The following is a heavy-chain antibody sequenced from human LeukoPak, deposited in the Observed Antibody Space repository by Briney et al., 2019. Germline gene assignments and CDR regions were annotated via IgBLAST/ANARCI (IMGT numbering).Heavy chain of an antibody. CDR2: IYTSGST. CDR3: ARGPTTVTRAFDY. V-gene: IGHV4-4*07. Sequence: SETLSLTCTVSGGSISIYYWSWIRQPAGKGLEWIGRIYTSGSTNYNPSPKSRVTMSVDTSKNQFSLKLSSVTAADTAVYYCARGPTTVTRAFDYWGQGTLVTVSS. J-gene: IGHJ4*02. D-gene: IGHD4-17*01. CDR1: GGSISIYY.